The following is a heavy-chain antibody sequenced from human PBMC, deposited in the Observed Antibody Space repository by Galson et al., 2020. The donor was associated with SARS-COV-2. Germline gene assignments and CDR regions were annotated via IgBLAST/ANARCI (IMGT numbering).Heavy chain of an antibody. D-gene: IGHD6-13*01. CDR1: ELTSSSYE. J-gene: IGHJ5*02. V-gene: IGHV3-48*03. CDR2: IRSSGPTV. CDR3: ARDPSSSWYNWFDP. Sequence: GGSLKLSCEALELTSSSYEINWVRQAPGKGLEWVPNIRSSGPTVFYADSVKGRFTISRDNAKKSLYLQMNSLRAEDTALYYCARDPSSSWYNWFDPWGQGTLVTVSS.